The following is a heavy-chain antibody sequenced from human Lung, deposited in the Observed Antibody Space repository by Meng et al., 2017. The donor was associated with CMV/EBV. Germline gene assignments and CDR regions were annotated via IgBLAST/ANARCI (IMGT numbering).Heavy chain of an antibody. J-gene: IGHJ1*01. CDR3: LRRSGGSV. Sequence: QVEVRESGQALVKPSETLSLTCAVAGEYITNHNWWAWVRQPPGKGLEWIGEIPHRGSSAYNPSLKSRVSMSIDKSKNQFSLKLTSVTAADTAVYHCLRRSGGSVWGQGTLVTVSS. CDR1: GEYITNHNW. V-gene: IGHV4-4*02. CDR2: IPHRGSS. D-gene: IGHD3-10*01.